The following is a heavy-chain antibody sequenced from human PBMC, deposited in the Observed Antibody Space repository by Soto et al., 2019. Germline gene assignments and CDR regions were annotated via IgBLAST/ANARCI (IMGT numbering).Heavy chain of an antibody. D-gene: IGHD2-8*01. Sequence: QVQLVESGGGVVQPGRSLRLSCAASGFTFSSYAMHWVRQAPGKGLEWVAVISYDGSNKYYADSGKGRFTISRDNSKNTLYLQMNSLRAEDTAVYYCARVTYDYGDYWGQGTLVTVSS. CDR3: ARVTYDYGDY. CDR1: GFTFSSYA. V-gene: IGHV3-30-3*01. CDR2: ISYDGSNK. J-gene: IGHJ4*02.